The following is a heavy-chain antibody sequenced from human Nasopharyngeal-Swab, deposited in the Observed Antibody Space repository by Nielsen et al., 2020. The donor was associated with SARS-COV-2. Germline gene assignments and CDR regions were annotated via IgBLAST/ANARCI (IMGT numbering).Heavy chain of an antibody. CDR3: AREAMGIAVAGTSLGYMDV. D-gene: IGHD6-19*01. V-gene: IGHV3-11*06. CDR1: GGSVSSGSYY. J-gene: IGHJ6*03. Sequence: LSLTCTVSGGSVSSGSYYWSWIRQAPGKGLEWVSYISSSSSYTNYADSVKGRFTISRDNAKNSLYLQMNSLRAEDTAVYYCAREAMGIAVAGTSLGYMDVWGKGTTVTVSS. CDR2: ISSSSSYT.